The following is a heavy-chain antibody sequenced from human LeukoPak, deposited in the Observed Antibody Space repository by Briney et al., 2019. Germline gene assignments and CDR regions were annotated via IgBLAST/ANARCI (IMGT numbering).Heavy chain of an antibody. Sequence: ASVKVSCKASGYTFTSYGISWVRQAPGQGLEWMGWISGYNGNTNYAQQKLQGRVTMTEDTSTDTAYMELSSLRSEDTAVYYCATGGAAQLKTYFDYWGQGTLVTVSS. CDR1: GYTFTSYG. V-gene: IGHV1-18*01. CDR3: ATGGAAQLKTYFDY. J-gene: IGHJ4*02. CDR2: ISGYNGNT. D-gene: IGHD6-25*01.